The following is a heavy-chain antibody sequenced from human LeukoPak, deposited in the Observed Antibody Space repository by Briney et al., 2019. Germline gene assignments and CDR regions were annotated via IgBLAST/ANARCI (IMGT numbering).Heavy chain of an antibody. CDR1: GGSISSSSYY. V-gene: IGHV4-39*01. Sequence: PSETLSLTCTVSGGSISSSSYYWGWIRQPPGKGLEWIGSIYYSGSTYYNPSLKSRVTISVDTSKNQFSLKLSSVTAADTAVYYCARGYCGGDCYPLPFDPWGQGTLVTVSS. J-gene: IGHJ5*02. CDR2: IYYSGST. CDR3: ARGYCGGDCYPLPFDP. D-gene: IGHD2-21*01.